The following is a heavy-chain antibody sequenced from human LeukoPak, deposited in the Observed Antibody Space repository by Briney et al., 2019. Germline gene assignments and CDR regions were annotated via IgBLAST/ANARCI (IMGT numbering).Heavy chain of an antibody. D-gene: IGHD3-9*01. V-gene: IGHV3-23*01. Sequence: LTGTSLRISCVASGFTFTNYAMSWVRQAPGKGLEWVSAITGSDGTSHYADSVKGRFTISRDNSKNTLYLQVNSLRAEDTAVYYCAKWGDYDILTGYYVPDYWGQGTLVTVSS. CDR3: AKWGDYDILTGYYVPDY. J-gene: IGHJ4*02. CDR2: ITGSDGTS. CDR1: GFTFTNYA.